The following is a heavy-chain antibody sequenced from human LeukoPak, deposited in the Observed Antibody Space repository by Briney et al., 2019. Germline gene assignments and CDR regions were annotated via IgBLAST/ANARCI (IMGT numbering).Heavy chain of an antibody. CDR1: CYTFTSYG. V-gene: IGHV1-18*01. CDR3: ARDLSSWYEEISDY. CDR2: ISAYNGNT. Sequence: ASVKVSCKASCYTFTSYGINWVRQAPGQGLEWMGWISAYNGNTNYAQKLQGSVTRTADTSTSTAYMELRGLSSDDTAVYYCARDLSSWYEEISDYWGQGTLVTVSS. J-gene: IGHJ4*02. D-gene: IGHD6-13*01.